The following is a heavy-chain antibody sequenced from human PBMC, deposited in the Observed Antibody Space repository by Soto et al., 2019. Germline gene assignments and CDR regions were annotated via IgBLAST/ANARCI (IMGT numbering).Heavy chain of an antibody. CDR1: GGSISSGGYY. Sequence: TLSLTCTVSGGSISSGGYYSSWIRQHPGKGLEWIGYIYYSGSTYYNPSLKSRVTISVDTSKNQFSLKLSSVTAADTAVYYCARAYGDYVFDYWGQGTLVTVSS. V-gene: IGHV4-31*03. CDR2: IYYSGST. CDR3: ARAYGDYVFDY. D-gene: IGHD4-17*01. J-gene: IGHJ4*02.